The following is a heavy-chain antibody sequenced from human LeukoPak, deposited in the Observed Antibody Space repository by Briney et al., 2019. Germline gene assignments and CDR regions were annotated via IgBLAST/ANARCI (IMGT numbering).Heavy chain of an antibody. CDR1: GFTVSSNY. CDR3: ARDRLGGSNWFDP. CDR2: IYSGGST. V-gene: IGHV3-66*01. J-gene: IGHJ5*02. Sequence: GGSLRLSSAASGFTVSSNYMSWVRPAPGKGLEWVSVIYSGGSTYYADSVKGRFTISRDNSKNTLYLQMNSLRAEETAVYYCARDRLGGSNWFDPWGQGTLVTVSS. D-gene: IGHD2-15*01.